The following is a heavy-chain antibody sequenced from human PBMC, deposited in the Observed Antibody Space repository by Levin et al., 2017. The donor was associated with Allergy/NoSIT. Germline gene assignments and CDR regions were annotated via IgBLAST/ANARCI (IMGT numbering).Heavy chain of an antibody. D-gene: IGHD3-22*01. J-gene: IGHJ4*02. Sequence: SQTLSLTCTVSGGSIRGYYWSWIRQPPGKGLEWIGYIYSSGSTNYNPSLKSRVSISVDTSKNQFSLKLSSVTAADTAVYYCARQRWGSGYYYGLDLDYWGQGTLVTVSS. CDR1: GGSIRGYY. CDR2: IYSSGST. CDR3: ARQRWGSGYYYGLDLDY. V-gene: IGHV4-59*08.